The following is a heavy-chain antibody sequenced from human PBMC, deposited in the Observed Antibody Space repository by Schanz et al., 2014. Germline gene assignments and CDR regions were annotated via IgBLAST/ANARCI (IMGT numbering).Heavy chain of an antibody. Sequence: EVQLLESGGGLVQPGGSLRLSCAASGFTFNSYAMTWVRQAPGKGLEWVSSISHSGGSKYYADSVKGRFTISRDNSENTLYLQMNSLSTDDTAVFYCAKGMGYCSGGIGGDYYQYGLDVWGQGTTVTVSS. J-gene: IGHJ6*02. V-gene: IGHV3-23*01. CDR2: ISHSGGSK. CDR1: GFTFNSYA. D-gene: IGHD2-15*01. CDR3: AKGMGYCSGGIGGDYYQYGLDV.